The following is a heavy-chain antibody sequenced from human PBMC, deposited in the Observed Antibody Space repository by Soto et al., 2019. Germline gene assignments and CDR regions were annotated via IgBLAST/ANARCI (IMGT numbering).Heavy chain of an antibody. CDR3: AGEDRGVVRPMGYGYFQH. J-gene: IGHJ1*01. V-gene: IGHV1-46*01. CDR2: INPSGGST. CDR1: GYTFTSYY. Sequence: ASVKVSCKASGYTFTSYYMHWVRQAPGQGLEWMGIINPSGGSTSYAQKFQGRVTMTRDTSTSTVYMELSSLRSEDTAVYYCAGEDRGVVRPMGYGYFQHWGQGTLVTVSS. D-gene: IGHD2-15*01.